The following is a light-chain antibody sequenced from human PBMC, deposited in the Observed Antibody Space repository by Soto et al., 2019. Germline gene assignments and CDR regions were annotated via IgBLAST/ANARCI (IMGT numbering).Light chain of an antibody. J-gene: IGKJ1*01. Sequence: DIQMTQSPSTLSGSVGDRVTITCRASQTISRWLAWYQQKPGKAPKLLIYAASTLQSGVPSRFSGSGSGTDFTLTISCLQSEDFATYYCQQYYSYPPWTFGQGTKVDIK. CDR3: QQYYSYPPWT. CDR1: QTISRW. V-gene: IGKV1-5*01. CDR2: AAS.